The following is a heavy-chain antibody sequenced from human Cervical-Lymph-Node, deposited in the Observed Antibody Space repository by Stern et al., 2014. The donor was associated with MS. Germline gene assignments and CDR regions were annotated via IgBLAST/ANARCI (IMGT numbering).Heavy chain of an antibody. V-gene: IGHV1-2*06. CDR1: GYTFTGYY. J-gene: IGHJ4*02. D-gene: IGHD1-26*01. CDR2: INLNSGGS. CDR3: ARGDLRWELHFDY. Sequence: VQLVESGAEVNKPGASLRVSCTASGYTFTGYYIHWMRQAPGKGLEWMARINLNSGGSSSPEPLQGRVTLPRYPSITAVYMSLSGLRSDDTAVYYCARGDLRWELHFDYWGQGTLVTVSS.